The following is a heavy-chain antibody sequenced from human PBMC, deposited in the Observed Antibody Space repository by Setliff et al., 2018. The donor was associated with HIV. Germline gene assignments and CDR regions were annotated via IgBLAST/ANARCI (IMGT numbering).Heavy chain of an antibody. D-gene: IGHD4-17*01. CDR1: GFTFGDYP. Sequence: PGGSLRLSCATSGFTFGDYPMSWFRQAPGKGLEWVSFIRTKAYRGTTEYAASVEGRFTISRDDSTSIAYLQMNRLRTEDTAVYFCSRGARPTDEYVWFDPWGQGTLVTVSS. CDR3: SRGARPTDEYVWFDP. J-gene: IGHJ5*02. V-gene: IGHV3-49*03. CDR2: IRTKAYRGTT.